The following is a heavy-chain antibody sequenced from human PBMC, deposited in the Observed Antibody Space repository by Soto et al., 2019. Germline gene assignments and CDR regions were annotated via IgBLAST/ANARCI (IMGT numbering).Heavy chain of an antibody. D-gene: IGHD6-19*01. J-gene: IGHJ4*01. V-gene: IGHV4-38-2*02. CDR3: ARAHVIVVAGSTFDY. CDR2: IYHGGTT. Sequence: SETLSLTCTVSGYSISSGSYWGWIRQPPGKGPEWIASIYHGGTTFYNPSLKSRITISVDTSHNQFSLNLRSVTAADTAVYYCARAHVIVVAGSTFDYWGHGTLVTVSS. CDR1: GYSISSGSY.